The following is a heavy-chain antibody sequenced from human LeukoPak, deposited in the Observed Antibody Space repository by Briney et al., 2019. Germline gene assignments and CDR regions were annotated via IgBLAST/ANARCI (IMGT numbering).Heavy chain of an antibody. CDR3: ARSITYYYGSGSYDNWFDP. D-gene: IGHD3-10*01. CDR1: GGSFSGYY. J-gene: IGHJ5*02. Sequence: SETLSLTCAVYGGSFSGYYWSWIRQPPGKGLEWIGEINHSGSTNYNPSLKSRVTISVDRSKNQFSLKLSSVTAADTAVYYCARSITYYYGSGSYDNWFDPWGQGTLVTVSS. CDR2: INHSGST. V-gene: IGHV4-34*01.